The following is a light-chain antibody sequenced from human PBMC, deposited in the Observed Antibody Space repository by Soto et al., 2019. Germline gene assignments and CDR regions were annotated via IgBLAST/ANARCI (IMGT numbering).Light chain of an antibody. V-gene: IGKV1-12*01. CDR1: QGISSW. J-gene: IGKJ1*01. Sequence: DIQMTKFPASLSAPVGDRVTITCRASQGISSWLVWYQQKPGKAPKLLIHAASSLQSGVPSRFSGSGSGTDFTLTINNLEPEDFAIYFCQQTSSFPRPFGQGTKVDIK. CDR2: AAS. CDR3: QQTSSFPRP.